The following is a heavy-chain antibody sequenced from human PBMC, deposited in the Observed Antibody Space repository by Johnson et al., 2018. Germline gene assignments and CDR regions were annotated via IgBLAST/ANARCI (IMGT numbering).Heavy chain of an antibody. V-gene: IGHV3-72*01. CDR1: GFTFNTYA. CDR3: TRGSVVTPPYFQH. D-gene: IGHD4-23*01. J-gene: IGHJ1*01. CDR2: SRNKANSYTT. Sequence: VQLVQSGGGLVQPGGSLRLSCAASGFTFNTYAMSWVRQAPGKGLEWVGRSRNKANSYTTEYAASVKGRFTISRDDSKNSLYLQMNTLKSEDTAVYFCTRGSVVTPPYFQHWGQGTLVTVSS.